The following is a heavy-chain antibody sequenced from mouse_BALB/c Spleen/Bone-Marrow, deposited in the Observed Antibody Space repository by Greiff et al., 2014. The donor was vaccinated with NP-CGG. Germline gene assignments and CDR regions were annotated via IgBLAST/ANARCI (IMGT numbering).Heavy chain of an antibody. Sequence: VQLQQSGAELARPGASVKMSCRASGYTFTTYTIHWVRQRPGQGLEWIGYINPSSGYTNYIQKFKDKATLTADKSSSAVYMQLSSLTSEDSAVYYCARRDDGYVFFDYWGQGTTLTVSS. V-gene: IGHV1-4*01. D-gene: IGHD2-3*01. CDR1: GYTFTTYT. J-gene: IGHJ2*01. CDR3: ARRDDGYVFFDY. CDR2: INPSSGYT.